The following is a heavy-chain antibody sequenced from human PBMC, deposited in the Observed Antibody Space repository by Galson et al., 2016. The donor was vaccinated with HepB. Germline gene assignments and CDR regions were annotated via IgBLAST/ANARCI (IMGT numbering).Heavy chain of an antibody. Sequence: SVKVSCKASGGNFSSSAISWVRQAPGQGLEWMGGIIPIFSTNYAQKFQGRVTINADKSTTTAYMELSSLRSEDTAFYYCARDSGAANYWGQGTLVTVSS. J-gene: IGHJ4*02. CDR3: ARDSGAANY. CDR2: IIPIFST. D-gene: IGHD1-26*01. V-gene: IGHV1-69*06. CDR1: GGNFSSSA.